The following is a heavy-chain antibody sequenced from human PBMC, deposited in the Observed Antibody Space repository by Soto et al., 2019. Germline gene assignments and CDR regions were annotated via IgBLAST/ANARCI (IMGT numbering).Heavy chain of an antibody. CDR1: GGSISSGGYY. Sequence: KASETLSLPCTVSGGSISSGGYYWRWFRQHPRKGLEWIGSIYYSGSTYYNPSLESRVTISVDSSKSQFSLKLSSVTAADTAVYYCARVVYDSSGYYPRRNYCYYGMDVSGQGTTVTVCS. V-gene: IGHV4-31*03. J-gene: IGHJ6*02. CDR3: ARVVYDSSGYYPRRNYCYYGMDV. D-gene: IGHD3-22*01. CDR2: IYYSGST.